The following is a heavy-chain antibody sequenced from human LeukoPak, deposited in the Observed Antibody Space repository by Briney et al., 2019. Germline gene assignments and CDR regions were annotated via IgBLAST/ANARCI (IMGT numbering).Heavy chain of an antibody. CDR3: ARDATMVPLYYYYYMDV. CDR1: GSTFTTYA. D-gene: IGHD3-10*01. J-gene: IGHJ6*03. CDR2: INSSSGYI. V-gene: IGHV3-21*01. Sequence: GGSLRLSCAASGSTFTTYAMTWVRQAPGKGLEWVSSINSSSGYIYYADSVKGRFTISRDNAKNSLYLQMNSLRAEDTAVYYCARDATMVPLYYYYYMDVWGKGTTVTVSS.